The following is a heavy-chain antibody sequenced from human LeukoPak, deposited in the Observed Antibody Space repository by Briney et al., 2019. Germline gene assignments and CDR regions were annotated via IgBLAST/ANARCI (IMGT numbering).Heavy chain of an antibody. CDR2: ISAYNGNT. J-gene: IGHJ4*02. D-gene: IGHD3-22*01. CDR1: GYTFTSYA. V-gene: IGHV1-18*01. CDR3: ARALGHYYDSSGLND. Sequence: GASVKVSCKASGYTFTSYAMHWVRQAPGQRLEWMGWISAYNGNTNYAQKPQGRVTMTTDTSTSTAYMELRSLRSDDTAVYYCARALGHYYDSSGLNDWGQGTLVTVSS.